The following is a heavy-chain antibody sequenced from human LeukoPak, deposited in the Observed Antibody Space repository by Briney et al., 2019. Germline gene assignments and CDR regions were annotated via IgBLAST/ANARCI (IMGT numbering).Heavy chain of an antibody. CDR3: ARVLAYCGGDCRDAFDI. CDR2: IYYSGST. V-gene: IGHV4-59*01. CDR1: GGSISSYY. Sequence: SETLSLTCTVSGGSISSYYWSWIRQPPEKGLEWIGYIYYSGSTNYNPSLKSRVTISVDTSKNQFSLKLSSVTAADTAMYYCARVLAYCGGDCRDAFDIWGQGTMVTVSS. J-gene: IGHJ3*02. D-gene: IGHD2-21*02.